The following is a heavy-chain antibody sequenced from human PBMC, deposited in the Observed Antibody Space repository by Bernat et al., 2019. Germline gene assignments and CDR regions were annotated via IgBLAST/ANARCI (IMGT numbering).Heavy chain of an antibody. Sequence: EVQLVESGGNLVQPGGSLRLSCAASGFTFRSYWIHWVRQAPGKGLVWVSRIDSDGSDTIYAASVRRRFTISRDNAKNTLYLQMNSLRADDTAVYYCARGGFHHGFDIWGQGTMVTVSS. CDR1: GFTFRSYW. CDR2: IDSDGSDT. V-gene: IGHV3-74*01. J-gene: IGHJ3*02. D-gene: IGHD2-21*01. CDR3: ARGGFHHGFDI.